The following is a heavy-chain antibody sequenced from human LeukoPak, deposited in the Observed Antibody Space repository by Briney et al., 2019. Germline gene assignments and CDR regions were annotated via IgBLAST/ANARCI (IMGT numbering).Heavy chain of an antibody. D-gene: IGHD6-13*01. CDR2: ISYDGSNK. V-gene: IGHV3-30*04. Sequence: PGGSLRLSCAASGFTFSSYAMHWVRQAPGKGLEWVALISYDGSNKYYADSVKARFIISRDNSKNTVYLQMNSLRAEDTAVYYCAKEGAAAGTFDYWGQGTLVTVSS. CDR3: AKEGAAAGTFDY. J-gene: IGHJ4*02. CDR1: GFTFSSYA.